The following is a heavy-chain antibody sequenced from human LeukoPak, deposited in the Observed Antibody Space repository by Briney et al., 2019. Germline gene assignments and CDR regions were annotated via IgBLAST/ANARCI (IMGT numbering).Heavy chain of an antibody. V-gene: IGHV4-34*01. D-gene: IGHD5-24*01. CDR3: ARQIDGYVVRSFDY. CDR2: INHSGST. CDR1: GGSFSGYY. Sequence: SETLSLTCAVYGGSFSGYYWSWIRQPPGKGLEWIGEINHSGSTNYNPSLKSRVTISVDTSKDQFSLKLSSVTAADTAVYYCARQIDGYVVRSFDYWGQGTLVTVSS. J-gene: IGHJ4*02.